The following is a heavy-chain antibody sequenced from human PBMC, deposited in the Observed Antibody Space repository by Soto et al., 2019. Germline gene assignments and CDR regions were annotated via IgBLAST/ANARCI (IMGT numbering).Heavy chain of an antibody. CDR1: GDSVTSNVW. D-gene: IGHD6-19*01. V-gene: IGHV4-4*02. Sequence: QVQLQGSGPGLGKPSGTLSLTCAVSGDSVTSNVWWSWVRQPPGKGLEWIGEAYHNGLTDYNPSLKSRVTMSVDTSKNEFSLKLTSLTAADTAIYYCARDAAVPGESDRFDYWGQGTLVTVSS. CDR2: AYHNGLT. CDR3: ARDAAVPGESDRFDY. J-gene: IGHJ4*02.